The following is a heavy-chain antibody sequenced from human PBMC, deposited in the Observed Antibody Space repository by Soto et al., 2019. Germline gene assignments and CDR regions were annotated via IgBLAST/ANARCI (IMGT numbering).Heavy chain of an antibody. CDR1: GGTFSSYP. V-gene: IGHV1-69*13. CDR2: IIPIFGIV. Sequence: SVKVCCKASGGTFSSYPLSWVRQAPGQGLEWMGQIIPIFGIVKSAQKFQGRVSITADESTGTGYMELSSLKSEDTAVYYCARPRTTATTKGYDYWGQGTLVTVSS. CDR3: ARPRTTATTKGYDY. D-gene: IGHD1-1*01. J-gene: IGHJ4*02.